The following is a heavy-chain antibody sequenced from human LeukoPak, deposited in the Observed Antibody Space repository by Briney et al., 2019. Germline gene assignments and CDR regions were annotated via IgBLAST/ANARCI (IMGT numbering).Heavy chain of an antibody. J-gene: IGHJ3*02. D-gene: IGHD6-6*01. CDR1: GFTFSSYG. CDR3: ARPRPSGNDAFDI. Sequence: PGGSLRLSCAASGFTFSSYGRHWVRQAPGKGLEWVAVIWYDGSNKYYADSVKGRFTISRDNSKNTLYLQMNSLRAEDTAVYYCARPRPSGNDAFDIWGQGTMVTVSS. CDR2: IWYDGSNK. V-gene: IGHV3-33*01.